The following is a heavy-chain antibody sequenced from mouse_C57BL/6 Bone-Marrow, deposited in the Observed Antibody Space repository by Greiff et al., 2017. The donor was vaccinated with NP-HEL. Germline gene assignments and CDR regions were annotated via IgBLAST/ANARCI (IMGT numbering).Heavy chain of an antibody. CDR3: AREGSWKLRTWFAY. J-gene: IGHJ3*01. CDR2: IYPGSGST. CDR1: GYTFTSYW. D-gene: IGHD2-4*01. Sequence: VQLQQSGAELVKPGASVKMSCKASGYTFTSYWITWVKQRPGQGLEWIGDIYPGSGSTNYNEKFKSKATLTVDTSSSTAYMQLSSLTSEDSAVYYCAREGSWKLRTWFAYWGQGTLVTVSA. V-gene: IGHV1-55*01.